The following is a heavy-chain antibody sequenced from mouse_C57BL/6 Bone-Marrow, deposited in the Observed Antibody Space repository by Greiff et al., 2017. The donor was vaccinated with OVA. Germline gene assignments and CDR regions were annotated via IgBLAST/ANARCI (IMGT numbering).Heavy chain of an antibody. D-gene: IGHD1-1*01. Sequence: VQLQQSGPELVKPGASVKMSCKASGYTFTDYNMHWVKQSHGKSLEWIGYINPNNGGTSYTQKFKGQATLTVNKSSSTAYMELRRLTSEDSAVYYGARPYYYNGSSWGYWGQGTTLTVTS. J-gene: IGHJ2*01. CDR1: GYTFTDYN. CDR3: ARPYYYNGSSWGY. V-gene: IGHV1-22*01. CDR2: INPNNGGT.